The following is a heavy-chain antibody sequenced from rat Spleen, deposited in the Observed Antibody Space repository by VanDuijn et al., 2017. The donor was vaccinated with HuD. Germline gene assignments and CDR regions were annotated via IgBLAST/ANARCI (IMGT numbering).Heavy chain of an antibody. CDR2: VWYDGDT. J-gene: IGHJ3*01. CDR3: TRDMMEGWFGY. CDR1: GFSLTTYS. D-gene: IGHD1-12*02. Sequence: QVQLKESGPGLVQPSETLSLICTVSGFSLTTYSVSWVRQPSGKGPEWMGRVWYDGDTAYNSALKSRLSVSRDTSKNQVFLKLDSLQPGDTGTYSCTRDMMEGWFGYWGQGTLVTVSS. V-gene: IGHV2-63*01.